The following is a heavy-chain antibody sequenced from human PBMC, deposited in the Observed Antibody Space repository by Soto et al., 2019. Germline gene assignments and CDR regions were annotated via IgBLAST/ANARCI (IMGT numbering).Heavy chain of an antibody. CDR2: PMHGGST. D-gene: IGHD3-10*02. V-gene: IGHV4-34*12. CDR3: ARSPLSYDYVRQTWRKVADSFDV. CDR1: NSSLGAFY. J-gene: IGHJ3*01. Sequence: PPETLSLTCALNNSSLGAFYWTWIRQPAGKGLEWIGEPMHGGSTNYNPSLKSRVTFSLDTSKNQFSLHVMSVTAADTAVYYCARSPLSYDYVRQTWRKVADSFDVWGRGTSVTVSS.